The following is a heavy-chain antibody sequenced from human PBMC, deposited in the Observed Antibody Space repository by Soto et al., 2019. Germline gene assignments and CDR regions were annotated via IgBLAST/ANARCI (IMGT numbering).Heavy chain of an antibody. CDR2: INPNSGGT. D-gene: IGHD3-16*01. Sequence: GASVKVSCKASGYTFTGYYLHWVRQAPGQGLEWMGWINPNSGGTLYAETFQDSVTMTRDTSTRTAFMHLGRLTSDDAAVYYCARGGEADAFDIWGQGTLVTVSS. CDR1: GYTFTGYY. V-gene: IGHV1-2*04. CDR3: ARGGEADAFDI. J-gene: IGHJ3*02.